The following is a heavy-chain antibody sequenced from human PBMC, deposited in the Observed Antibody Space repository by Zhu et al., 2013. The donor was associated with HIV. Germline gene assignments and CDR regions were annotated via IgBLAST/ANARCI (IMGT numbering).Heavy chain of an antibody. D-gene: IGHD3-16*01. J-gene: IGHJ5*01. CDR2: ISSRSDTV. CDR3: ARAGERGSNNWFPY. Sequence: EVQLVESGGGLVQPGGSLRLSCAASAFTFSDFSMNWVRQAPGKGLEWVSYISSRSDTVYYADSVKGRFTISRDNAKNSLYLQMNSLRAEDTAVYYCARAGERGSNNWFPYWGQGTLVTVSS. CDR1: AFTFSDFS. V-gene: IGHV3-48*04.